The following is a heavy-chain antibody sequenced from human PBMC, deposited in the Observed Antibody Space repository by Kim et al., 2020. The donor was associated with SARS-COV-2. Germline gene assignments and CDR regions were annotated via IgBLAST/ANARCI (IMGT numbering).Heavy chain of an antibody. CDR2: IYSGGST. Sequence: GGSLRLSCAASGFTVSSNYMSWVRQAPGKGLEWVSVIYSGGSTYYADSVKGRFTISRDNSKNTVYLQMTSLRAEDTAVYYCARDQLGRQYYYGSGTTGGWFDPWGQGTLVTVSS. CDR1: GFTVSSNY. D-gene: IGHD3-10*01. CDR3: ARDQLGRQYYYGSGTTGGWFDP. V-gene: IGHV3-53*01. J-gene: IGHJ5*02.